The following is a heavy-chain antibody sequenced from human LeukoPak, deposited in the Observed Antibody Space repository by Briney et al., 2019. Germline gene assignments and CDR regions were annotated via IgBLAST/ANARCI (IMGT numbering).Heavy chain of an antibody. CDR1: GFSVSSNY. V-gene: IGHV3-21*01. Sequence: GGSLRLSCEASGFSVSSNYMSWVRQAPGKGLEWVSSISGSSYYIYYADSVKGRFAISRDNSKNTLYLQMNSLRAEDTAVYYCARPSRFGDSSGYYGYWGQGTLVTVSS. CDR2: ISGSSYYI. CDR3: ARPSRFGDSSGYYGY. J-gene: IGHJ4*02. D-gene: IGHD3-22*01.